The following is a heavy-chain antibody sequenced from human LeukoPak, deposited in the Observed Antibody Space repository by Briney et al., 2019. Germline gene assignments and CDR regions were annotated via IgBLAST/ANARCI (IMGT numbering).Heavy chain of an antibody. D-gene: IGHD3-22*01. CDR3: ARGWDSSGQIPFFY. CDR2: IIPIFGTA. V-gene: IGHV1-69*13. Sequence: GASVKVSCKASGGTFSSYAISWVRQAPGQGLEWMGGIIPIFGTANYAQKFQGRVTITADEFTSTAYMELSSLRSEDTAVYYCARGWDSSGQIPFFYWGQGTLVTVSS. J-gene: IGHJ4*02. CDR1: GGTFSSYA.